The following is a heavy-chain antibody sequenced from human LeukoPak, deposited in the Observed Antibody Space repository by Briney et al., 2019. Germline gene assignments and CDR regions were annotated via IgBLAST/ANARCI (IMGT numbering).Heavy chain of an antibody. CDR1: GFTFSSYW. J-gene: IGHJ4*02. CDR2: IKQDGSEK. V-gene: IGHV3-7*01. D-gene: IGHD6-19*01. Sequence: PGGSLRLSCAASGFTFSSYWMSWVRQAPGKGLEWVANIKQDGSEKYYVDSVKGRFTISRDNAKNSLYLQMNSLRAEDTAVYYCARDRRGSGWYFDYWGQGALVSVSS. CDR3: ARDRRGSGWYFDY.